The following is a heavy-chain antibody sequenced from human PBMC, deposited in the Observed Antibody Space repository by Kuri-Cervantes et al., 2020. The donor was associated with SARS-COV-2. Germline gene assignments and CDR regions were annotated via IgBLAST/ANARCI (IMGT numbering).Heavy chain of an antibody. CDR3: ARGRIAAAANNWFDP. Sequence: SQTLALTLSFYGRSFSCYYLSWIRQPPGKGLEWIGEINHSGSTNYNPSLKSGPTISVDTSKNQFSLKLSSVTAADTAVYYCARGRIAAAANNWFDPWGQGTLVTVSS. CDR2: INHSGST. V-gene: IGHV4-34*01. CDR1: GRSFSCYY. J-gene: IGHJ5*02. D-gene: IGHD6-13*01.